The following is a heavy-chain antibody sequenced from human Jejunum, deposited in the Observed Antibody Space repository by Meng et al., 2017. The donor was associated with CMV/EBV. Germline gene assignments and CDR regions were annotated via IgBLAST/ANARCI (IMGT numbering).Heavy chain of an antibody. V-gene: IGHV3-9*01. J-gene: IGHJ4*02. D-gene: IGHD6-19*01. CDR3: VKDTGATGWYHYFDY. Sequence: FAFDDYAMPWVRQAPGKGLEWVADISWNSGSVGYADSVKGRFTISRDNAKNSLYLQMNSLRPEDTAFYYCVKDTGATGWYHYFDYWGQGTLVTVSS. CDR2: ISWNSGSV. CDR1: FAFDDYA.